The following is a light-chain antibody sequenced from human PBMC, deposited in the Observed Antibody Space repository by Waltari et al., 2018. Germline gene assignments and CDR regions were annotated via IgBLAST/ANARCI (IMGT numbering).Light chain of an antibody. J-gene: IGLJ3*02. CDR1: SGHSSNV. CDR2: VNSDGSH. CDR3: QTGGHGTGV. V-gene: IGLV4-69*01. Sequence: QLVLTQSPSASASLGASVKLTCTLSSGHSSNVIAWLQQQPEKGPRFLMKVNSDGSHRKGEEIPDRFSGSSSGAERYLSISSLQSEDEADYFCQTGGHGTGVFGGGTKLTVL.